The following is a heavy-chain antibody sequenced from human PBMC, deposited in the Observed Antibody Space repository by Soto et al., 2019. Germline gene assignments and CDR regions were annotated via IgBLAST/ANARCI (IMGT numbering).Heavy chain of an antibody. J-gene: IGHJ6*02. CDR3: ARDPSYGYYYYGMDV. CDR1: GFTFSSYA. Sequence: QVQLVESGGGVVQPGRSLRLSCAASGFTFSSYAMHWVRQAPGKGLEWVAVISYDGSNKYYADSVKGRFTISRDNYKNTLYLQMNSLRAEDTAVYYCARDPSYGYYYYGMDVWGQGTTVTVSS. D-gene: IGHD5-18*01. V-gene: IGHV3-30-3*01. CDR2: ISYDGSNK.